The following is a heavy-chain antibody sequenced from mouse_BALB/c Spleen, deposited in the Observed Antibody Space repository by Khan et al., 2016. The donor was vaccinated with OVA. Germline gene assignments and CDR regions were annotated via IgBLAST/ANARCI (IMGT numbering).Heavy chain of an antibody. Sequence: VQLQESGPGLVAPSQSLSITCTVSGFSLTDYGVNWVRQPPGKGLEWLGMMWGDGSTDYNSVLKPRLRISKDNSKSQVFLKMNSLQTDDTARYYCARGLRLGGFAYWGQGTLVTVSA. CDR2: MWGDGST. J-gene: IGHJ3*01. D-gene: IGHD1-2*01. CDR3: ARGLRLGGFAY. V-gene: IGHV2-6-7*01. CDR1: GFSLTDYG.